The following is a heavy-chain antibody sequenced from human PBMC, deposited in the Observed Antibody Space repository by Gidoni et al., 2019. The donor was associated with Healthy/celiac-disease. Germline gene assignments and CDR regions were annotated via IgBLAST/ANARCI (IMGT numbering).Heavy chain of an antibody. V-gene: IGHV3-11*06. D-gene: IGHD5-18*01. Sequence: QVQLVESGGGLVKPGGSLRLSCAASGFTFSDYYMSWIRQAPGKGLEWFSYISSSSSYTNYADSVKGRFTISRDNAKNSLYLQMNSLRAEDTAVYYCARARRPRGYSYGYPDAFDIWGQGTMVTVSS. J-gene: IGHJ3*02. CDR2: ISSSSSYT. CDR3: ARARRPRGYSYGYPDAFDI. CDR1: GFTFSDYY.